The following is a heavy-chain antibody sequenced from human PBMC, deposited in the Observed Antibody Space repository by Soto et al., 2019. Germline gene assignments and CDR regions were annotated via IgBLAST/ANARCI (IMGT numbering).Heavy chain of an antibody. CDR1: GGSISSYY. CDR3: ARDREMATSLGYYFDY. D-gene: IGHD5-12*01. CDR2: IYYSGST. J-gene: IGHJ4*02. Sequence: PSETLCLGWTVAGGSISSYYGSWIRQPPGKGLEWIGYIYYSGSTNYNPSLKSRVTISVDTSKNQFSLKLSSVTAADTAVYYCARDREMATSLGYYFDYWGQGTLVTVS. V-gene: IGHV4-59*01.